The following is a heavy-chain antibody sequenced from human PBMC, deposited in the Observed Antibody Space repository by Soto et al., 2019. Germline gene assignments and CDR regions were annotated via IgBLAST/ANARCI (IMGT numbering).Heavy chain of an antibody. V-gene: IGHV3-53*01. J-gene: IGHJ3*01. CDR3: ATRPLLRGAP. CDR2: IWTSGST. CDR1: GFTFSSND. Sequence: EVQLVESGGGWIQPGGSLRLSCEASGFTFSSNDMNWVRQAPGKGLEWVSLIWTSGSTAYADSVKGRFTISRDNSKSGLYLHMSSLRAVDTAVYYCATRPLLRGAPWGQGTMVTVSS. D-gene: IGHD3-16*01.